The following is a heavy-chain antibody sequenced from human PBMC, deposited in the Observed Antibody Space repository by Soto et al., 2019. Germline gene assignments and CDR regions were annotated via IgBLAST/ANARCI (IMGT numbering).Heavy chain of an antibody. CDR1: GGTFSSYA. Sequence: QVQLVQSGAEVKKPGSSVKVSCKASGGTFSSYAISWVRQAPGQGLEWMGGIIPIFGTANYAQKFQGRVTMTADESTSTAYMELSSLSSEDTAVYYCARNGDYALGPLGPFNWFDPWGQGTLVTVSS. D-gene: IGHD4-17*01. CDR3: ARNGDYALGPLGPFNWFDP. J-gene: IGHJ5*02. V-gene: IGHV1-69*12. CDR2: IIPIFGTA.